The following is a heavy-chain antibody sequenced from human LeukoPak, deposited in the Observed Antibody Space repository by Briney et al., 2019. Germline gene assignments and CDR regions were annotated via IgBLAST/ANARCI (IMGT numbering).Heavy chain of an antibody. D-gene: IGHD4-11*01. CDR2: MNPNSGNT. CDR3: ARGMWTVNGNPFYDN. V-gene: IGHV1-8*03. J-gene: IGHJ4*02. Sequence: GASVKVSCKASGYTFTSYDINWVRQATGQGLEWMGWMNPNSGNTGYAQKFQGRVTITRNASIGTAYMELSGLRSEDTAVYYCARGMWTVNGNPFYDNWGQGTLVTVSS. CDR1: GYTFTSYD.